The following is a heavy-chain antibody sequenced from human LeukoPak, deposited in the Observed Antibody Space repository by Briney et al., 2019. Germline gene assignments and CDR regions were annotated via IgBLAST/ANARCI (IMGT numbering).Heavy chain of an antibody. Sequence: GGSPRLSCAASGFTFSSYGMHWVRQAPGKGLEWVAFIRYDGSNKYYADSVKGRFTISRDNSKNTLYLQMNSLRAEDTAVYYCAKDHPAYYDILTGYHLPYFDYWGQGTLVTVSS. CDR2: IRYDGSNK. D-gene: IGHD3-9*01. J-gene: IGHJ4*02. V-gene: IGHV3-30*02. CDR3: AKDHPAYYDILTGYHLPYFDY. CDR1: GFTFSSYG.